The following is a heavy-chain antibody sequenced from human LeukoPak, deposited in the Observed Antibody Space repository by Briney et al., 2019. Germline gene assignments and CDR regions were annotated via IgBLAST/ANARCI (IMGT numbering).Heavy chain of an antibody. CDR1: GFTFSSYA. CDR3: AGEGSGYPGY. J-gene: IGHJ4*02. Sequence: GGSLRLSCAASGFTFSSYAIHWVRQAPGKGLKWVAFIRYDGSHKYYVDSVKGRFTITRDNSKNTLYLQMNSLRAEDTAVYYCAGEGSGYPGYWGQGTLVTVSS. D-gene: IGHD3-3*01. CDR2: IRYDGSHK. V-gene: IGHV3-30*02.